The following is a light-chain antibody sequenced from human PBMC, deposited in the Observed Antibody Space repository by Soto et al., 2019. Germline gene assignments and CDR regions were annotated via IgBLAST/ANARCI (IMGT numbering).Light chain of an antibody. V-gene: IGKV3-15*01. J-gene: IGKJ5*01. CDR2: DGS. Sequence: EIVMTQSPATLSVSPWERATLSCRASQYIGSNLAWYQQKPGQAPRLLIYDGSTRALGIPARFSGSESGTEFTLTISSLRSEDFAVYFCQQYDDWPITFGQGTRLEIK. CDR3: QQYDDWPIT. CDR1: QYIGSN.